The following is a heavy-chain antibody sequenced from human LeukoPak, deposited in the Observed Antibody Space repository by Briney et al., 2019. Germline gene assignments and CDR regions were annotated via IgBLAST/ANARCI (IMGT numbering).Heavy chain of an antibody. V-gene: IGHV1-2*02. J-gene: IGHJ3*02. CDR3: ARDQALNILVGVIVGAFDI. CDR2: INPNSGGT. Sequence: ASVKVSCKASGYTFTSYYIHWVRQAPGQGLEWMGWINPNSGGTNYAQKFQGRVTVTRDTSINTAYMELTRLKSDDTAVYYCARDQALNILVGVIVGAFDIWGQGTVVTVSS. D-gene: IGHD3-16*02. CDR1: GYTFTSYY.